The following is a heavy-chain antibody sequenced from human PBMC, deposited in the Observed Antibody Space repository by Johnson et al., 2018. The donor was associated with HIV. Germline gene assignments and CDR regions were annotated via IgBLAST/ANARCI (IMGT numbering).Heavy chain of an antibody. CDR3: AKDHSGYSYGYSAFDI. Sequence: QVQLVESGGGVVQPGGSLRLSCAASGFTFSNYGMHWVRQAPGKGLEWVAFIRYDGSNKYYADSVKGRFTISRDNSKNTLYLQMNSLRAEDTAVYYCAKDHSGYSYGYSAFDIWGQGTMVTVSS. D-gene: IGHD5-18*01. J-gene: IGHJ3*02. CDR1: GFTFSNYG. CDR2: IRYDGSNK. V-gene: IGHV3-30*02.